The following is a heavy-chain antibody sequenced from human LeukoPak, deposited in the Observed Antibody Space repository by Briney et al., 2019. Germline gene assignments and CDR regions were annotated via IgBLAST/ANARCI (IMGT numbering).Heavy chain of an antibody. Sequence: SETLSLTCTVSGGSISSSSYYWGWIRQPPGKGLEWIGEITHSGRANYNPSLKSRVSISVDTSKNQFSLKLTSMTAADTALYYCAKHTDGWFGETYYYYMDVWGKGTTVTISS. J-gene: IGHJ6*03. V-gene: IGHV4-39*01. CDR1: GGSISSSSYY. CDR3: AKHTDGWFGETYYYYMDV. CDR2: ITHSGRA. D-gene: IGHD3-10*01.